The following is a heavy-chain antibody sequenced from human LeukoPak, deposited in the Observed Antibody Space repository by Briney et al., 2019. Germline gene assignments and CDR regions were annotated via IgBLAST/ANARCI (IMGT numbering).Heavy chain of an antibody. V-gene: IGHV3-7*01. Sequence: GGSLRLSCEASGFTFSSYWMSWVRQPQGKGRGWVANIKEDGSEKYYVDSVKGRFTISRDNAKDSLYLQMSSLRAEDTAVYYCARDSGSYRIFDYWGQGTLVTVSS. CDR2: IKEDGSEK. CDR1: GFTFSSYW. CDR3: ARDSGSYRIFDY. J-gene: IGHJ4*02. D-gene: IGHD1-26*01.